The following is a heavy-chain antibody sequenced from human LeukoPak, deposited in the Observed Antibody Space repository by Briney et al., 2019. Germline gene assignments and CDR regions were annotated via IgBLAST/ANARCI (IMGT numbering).Heavy chain of an antibody. CDR3: ARKSDSLMVRGGDC. V-gene: IGHV3-66*01. CDR1: GFSVGSNF. J-gene: IGHJ4*02. D-gene: IGHD3-10*01. CDR2: IYSVGTT. Sequence: GGSLRLSCAASGFSVGSNFMTWVRQAPGKGLECVSIIYSVGTTYYADSVRGRFTISRDNSKNTLYLQMDSLRVVDTAVYYCARKSDSLMVRGGDCWGQGTLVTVSS.